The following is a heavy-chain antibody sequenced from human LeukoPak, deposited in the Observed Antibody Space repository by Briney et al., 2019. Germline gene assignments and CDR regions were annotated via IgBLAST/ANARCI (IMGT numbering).Heavy chain of an antibody. D-gene: IGHD6-19*01. CDR3: ARPYGMGWSGLEH. J-gene: IGHJ4*02. CDR2: IKPDGSAQ. V-gene: IGHV3-7*01. Sequence: GGSLRISCVGSGFTFSYYCVTWGCQAPGKGLEWVANIKPDGSAQYYADSVRGRFTISRDSAKNSVFLQINRLRAEDTAVYRCARPYGMGWSGLEHWGRGTLVTVSS. CDR1: GFTFSYYC.